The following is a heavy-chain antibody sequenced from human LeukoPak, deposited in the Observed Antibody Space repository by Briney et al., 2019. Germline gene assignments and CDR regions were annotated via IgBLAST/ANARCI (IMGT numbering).Heavy chain of an antibody. J-gene: IGHJ4*02. CDR1: GFSFSSYV. CDR3: AKANCCSTTTCSIHY. CDR2: ISGSGGTT. D-gene: IGHD2-2*01. V-gene: IGHV3-23*01. Sequence: GGSLRLSCAASGFSFSSYVMSWVRQAPGKGLEWVSTISGSGGTTYYADSVEGRFTISRDNSENTVYLQMTSLGVEDTAVYYCAKANCCSTTTCSIHYWGQGSLVTVSS.